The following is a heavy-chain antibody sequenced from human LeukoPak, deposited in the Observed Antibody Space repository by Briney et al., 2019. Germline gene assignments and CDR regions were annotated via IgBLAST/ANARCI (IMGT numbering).Heavy chain of an antibody. J-gene: IGHJ4*02. D-gene: IGHD6-25*01. V-gene: IGHV3-23*01. Sequence: PGGSLRLSCAASGFSFSSYGINWVRQAPGKGLEWVSGISGSGDITYYADSVKGRFTISRDNSRNTLYLQMNSLRAEDTAVYYCARRSKSSVIWYYFDYWGQGTLVTVSS. CDR3: ARRSKSSVIWYYFDY. CDR1: GFSFSSYG. CDR2: ISGSGDIT.